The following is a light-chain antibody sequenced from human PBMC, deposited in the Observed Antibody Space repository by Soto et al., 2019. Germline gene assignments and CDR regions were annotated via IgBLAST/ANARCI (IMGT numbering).Light chain of an antibody. CDR3: QQSNNWPYT. V-gene: IGKV3-15*01. J-gene: IGKJ2*01. CDR1: QRVSDN. Sequence: EVVMTQSPATLSVSPGERVTLSCRASQRVSDNLAWYQQKPGQAPRLLIYGASTRATTIPARFSGSGSGTESTLTISSLQSEDFAVYYCQQSNNWPYTFGQGTKLDIK. CDR2: GAS.